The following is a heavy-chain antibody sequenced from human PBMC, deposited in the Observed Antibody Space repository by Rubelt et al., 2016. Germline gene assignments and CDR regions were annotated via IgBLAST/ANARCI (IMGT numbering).Heavy chain of an antibody. CDR1: GASITSTR. V-gene: IGHV3-21*01. CDR2: ISSSSSYI. D-gene: IGHD5-12*01. Sequence: LQLQESGPGLVKPSETLSLTCSVSGASITSTRHYWGWIRQPPGKGLEWVSSISSSSSYIYYADSVKGRFTISRDNAKNSLYLQMNSLRAEDTAVYYCARAGYSGYDGIDYWGQGTLVTVSS. CDR3: ARAGYSGYDGIDY. J-gene: IGHJ4*02.